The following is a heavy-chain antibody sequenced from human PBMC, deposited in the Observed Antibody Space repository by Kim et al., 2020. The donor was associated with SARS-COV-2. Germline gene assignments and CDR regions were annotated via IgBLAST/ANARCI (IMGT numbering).Heavy chain of an antibody. D-gene: IGHD1-1*01. CDR1: GFTFSSYA. J-gene: IGHJ4*02. V-gene: IGHV3-23*01. CDR2: FSSGGGYT. Sequence: GGSLRLSCVDSGFTFSSYAMSWVRQAPGKGLEWVSSFSSGGGYTHHADSVKSRFTISRDNSKNTLYLQMNSLRAEDTAVYYCAKRSMDTTTTDYFDYWGQGTLVTVSS. CDR3: AKRSMDTTTTDYFDY.